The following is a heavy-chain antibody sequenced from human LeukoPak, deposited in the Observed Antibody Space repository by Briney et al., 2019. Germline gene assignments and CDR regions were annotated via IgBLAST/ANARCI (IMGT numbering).Heavy chain of an antibody. V-gene: IGHV4-30-4*08. CDR2: IYFSGST. Sequence: SQTLSLTCTVSGGSISSGDYYWSWIRQPPWKGLEWIGYIYFSGSTFYNPSLKSRVTISADPSRNQFSLRLSSVTAADTAVYYCARVGYCSSPSCYYYYSYMDVWGTGTTVTVSS. J-gene: IGHJ6*03. D-gene: IGHD2-2*03. CDR3: ARVGYCSSPSCYYYYSYMDV. CDR1: GGSISSGDYY.